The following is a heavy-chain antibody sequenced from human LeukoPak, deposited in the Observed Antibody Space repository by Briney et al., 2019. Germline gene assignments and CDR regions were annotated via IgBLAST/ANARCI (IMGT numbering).Heavy chain of an antibody. D-gene: IGHD3-22*01. CDR2: INPNSGGT. CDR1: GYTFTGYY. Sequence: ASVKVSCKASGYTFTGYYMRWVRQAPGQGLEWMGWINPNSGGTNYAQKFQGRVTMTRDTSISTAYMELSRLRSDDTAVYYCANYDSSGYYLGYWGQGTLVTVSS. J-gene: IGHJ4*02. CDR3: ANYDSSGYYLGY. V-gene: IGHV1-2*02.